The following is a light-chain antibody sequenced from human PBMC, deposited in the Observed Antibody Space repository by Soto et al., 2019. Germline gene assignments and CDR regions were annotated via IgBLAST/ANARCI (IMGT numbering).Light chain of an antibody. CDR1: QSVSSY. Sequence: ILLTQCPALQSFSPGGRATLSCRASQSVSSYLAWYQQKPGQAPRLLIYDASNRATGIPARFSGSGSGTDFTLTISSLEPEDFAVYYCQQRSNWPITFGQGTRLETK. CDR2: DAS. V-gene: IGKV3-11*01. J-gene: IGKJ5*01. CDR3: QQRSNWPIT.